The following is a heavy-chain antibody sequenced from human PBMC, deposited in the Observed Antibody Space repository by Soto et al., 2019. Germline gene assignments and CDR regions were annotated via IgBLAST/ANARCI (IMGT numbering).Heavy chain of an antibody. V-gene: IGHV4-39*01. Sequence: SETLSLTCTVSGGSISSSSYYWGWIRQPPGKGLEWIGSIYYSGSTYYNPSLKSRVTISVDTSKNQFSLKLSSVTAADTAVCYCARLMATKPTIADYYYGMDVWGQGTTVTVSS. D-gene: IGHD5-12*01. J-gene: IGHJ6*02. CDR1: GGSISSSSYY. CDR2: IYYSGST. CDR3: ARLMATKPTIADYYYGMDV.